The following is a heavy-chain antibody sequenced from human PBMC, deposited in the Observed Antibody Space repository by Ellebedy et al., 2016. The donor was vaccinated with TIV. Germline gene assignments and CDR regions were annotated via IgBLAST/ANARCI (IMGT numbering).Heavy chain of an antibody. J-gene: IGHJ3*02. V-gene: IGHV4-59*12. D-gene: IGHD6-19*01. Sequence: MPSETLSLTCSVSGGSIGRYFWTWIRQSPEKGLEWIGYVFSSGYTNYNPSLESRVTTSVHTSKNQVSLTLSSVTAADTAVYYCATRILAVALNAFDIWGKGTMVTVSS. CDR1: GGSIGRYF. CDR3: ATRILAVALNAFDI. CDR2: VFSSGYT.